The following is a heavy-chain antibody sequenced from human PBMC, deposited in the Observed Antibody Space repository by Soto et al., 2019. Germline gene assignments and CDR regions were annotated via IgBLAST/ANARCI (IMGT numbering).Heavy chain of an antibody. D-gene: IGHD6-19*01. V-gene: IGHV3-48*02. CDR2: SSPRGDTI. CDR3: AKGPHTNVGWPYYFES. J-gene: IGHJ4*02. CDR1: GFSLANYP. Sequence: LRLSCVASGFSLANYPMNWVRQTPGKGLEWISYSSPRGDTIYYADSVEGRFTISRDNARNSLSLHMSSLRDEDSALYYCAKGPHTNVGWPYYFESWGQGVPVTVSS.